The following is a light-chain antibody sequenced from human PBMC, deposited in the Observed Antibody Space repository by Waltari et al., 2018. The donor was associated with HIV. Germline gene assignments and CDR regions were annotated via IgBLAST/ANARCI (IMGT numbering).Light chain of an antibody. Sequence: QSALTQPASMSGSPGQSIPISCSGTSRYVGGYNLVSWYQQHPGKVPKLIIYEVTKRPSDVSNRFSASKSGDTASLTISGLQPEDEADYYCCSYAGVDTPVVFGGGTKLTVL. V-gene: IGLV2-23*02. CDR3: CSYAGVDTPVV. J-gene: IGLJ2*01. CDR1: SRYVGGYNL. CDR2: EVT.